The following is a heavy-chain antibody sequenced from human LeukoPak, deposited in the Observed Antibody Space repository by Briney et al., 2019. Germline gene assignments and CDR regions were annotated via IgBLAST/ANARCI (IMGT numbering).Heavy chain of an antibody. CDR2: IYYSGST. V-gene: IGHV4-59*01. CDR3: ARGPAAATGY. J-gene: IGHJ4*02. CDR1: GGSISSYY. Sequence: PSETLSLTCTVSGGSISSYYWSWIRQPPGKGLEWIGYIYYSGSTNYNPSLKSRVTISVDTSKNQFSLKLSSVTAADTAVYYCARGPAAATGYWGQGTLVTVSS. D-gene: IGHD2-2*01.